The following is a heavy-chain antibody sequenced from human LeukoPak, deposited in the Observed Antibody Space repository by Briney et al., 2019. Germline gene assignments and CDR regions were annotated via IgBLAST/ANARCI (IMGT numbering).Heavy chain of an antibody. CDR2: ISSSSSTI. J-gene: IGHJ4*02. Sequence: TGGSLRLSCAASGFTFSSYSMNWVRQAPGKGLEWVSYISSSSSTIYYADSVKGRFTISRDNAKNSLYLQMNSLRDEDTAVYYCASGSYHHSFYWGQGTWSPSPQ. CDR1: GFTFSSYS. D-gene: IGHD1-26*01. V-gene: IGHV3-48*02. CDR3: ASGSYHHSFY.